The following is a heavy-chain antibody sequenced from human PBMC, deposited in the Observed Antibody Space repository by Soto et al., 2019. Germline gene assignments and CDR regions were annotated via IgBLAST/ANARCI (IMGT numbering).Heavy chain of an antibody. CDR3: AREGGSGWPAHFDY. Sequence: EVQLVESGGGLVQPGGSLRLSCAASGFTFSSYEMNWVRQAPGKGLEWVSYISSSGSTIYYADSVKGRFTISRDNAKNSLYLQMNSLRAEDTAVYYCAREGGSGWPAHFDYWGQGTLVTVSS. D-gene: IGHD6-19*01. CDR2: ISSSGSTI. J-gene: IGHJ4*02. CDR1: GFTFSSYE. V-gene: IGHV3-48*03.